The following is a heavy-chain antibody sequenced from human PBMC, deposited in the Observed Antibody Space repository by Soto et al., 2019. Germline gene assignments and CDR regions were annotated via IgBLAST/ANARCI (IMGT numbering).Heavy chain of an antibody. CDR1: GFTFSSYS. J-gene: IGHJ4*02. Sequence: PGGSLRLSCAASGFTFSSYSMNWVRQAPGKGLEWVSAISGSGGSTYYADSVKGRFTISRDNSKNTLYLQMNSLRAEDTVVYYCAKQKQWLVLFDYWGQGTLVTVSS. CDR3: AKQKQWLVLFDY. CDR2: ISGSGGST. D-gene: IGHD6-19*01. V-gene: IGHV3-23*01.